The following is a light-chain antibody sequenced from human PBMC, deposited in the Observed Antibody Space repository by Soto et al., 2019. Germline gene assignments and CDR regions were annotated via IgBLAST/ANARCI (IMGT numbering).Light chain of an antibody. Sequence: QSVLTQPPSVSGAPGQRVTISCTGSSSNIGAGYDVHWYQQLPGTAPKLLIYGNSNRPSGVPDRFSGSKSGTSASLAITGXXXXXXXDYYCQSYDSSLDVVFGGGTKVTVX. CDR1: SSNIGAGYD. CDR2: GNS. CDR3: QSYDSSLDVV. V-gene: IGLV1-40*01. J-gene: IGLJ2*01.